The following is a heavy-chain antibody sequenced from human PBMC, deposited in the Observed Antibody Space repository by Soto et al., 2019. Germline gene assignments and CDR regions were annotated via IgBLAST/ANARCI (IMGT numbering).Heavy chain of an antibody. V-gene: IGHV1-2*02. Sequence: GSVKGSCKASGYTLTRHYMPSVRQAPGQGLEWMGWINPNSGGTNYAQKFQGRVTMTRDTSISTAYMELSRLRSDDTAVYYCARGPKAAHDNWGQGTLVTVSS. CDR2: INPNSGGT. CDR3: ARGPKAAHDN. D-gene: IGHD6-6*01. CDR1: GYTLTRHY. J-gene: IGHJ4*02.